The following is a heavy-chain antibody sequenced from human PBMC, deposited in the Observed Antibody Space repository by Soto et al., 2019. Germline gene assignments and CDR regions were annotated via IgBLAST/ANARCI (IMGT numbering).Heavy chain of an antibody. J-gene: IGHJ4*02. CDR3: ARTSGHFNS. Sequence: SQTLSLACAISGDSVSSNSAAWNLIRRSPSRGLEWLGRTYHRSKWYNDYALSVKSRIAISPDTSKNQFSLQLNSVTPEGTAVYYCARTSGHFNSWGQGTLVTVSS. D-gene: IGHD6-19*01. CDR2: TYHRSKWYN. V-gene: IGHV6-1*01. CDR1: GDSVSSNSAA.